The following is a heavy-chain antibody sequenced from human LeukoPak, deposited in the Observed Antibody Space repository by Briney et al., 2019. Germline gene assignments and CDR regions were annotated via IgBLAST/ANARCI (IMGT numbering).Heavy chain of an antibody. D-gene: IGHD2-2*01. CDR2: INPNSGGT. Sequence: GASVKVSWKASGYTFTGYYMHWVRQAPGQGLEWMGWINPNSGGTNYAQKFQGRVTMTRDTSISTAYMELSRLRSDDTAVYYCARSRKAVPAAPQYWGQGTLVTVSS. V-gene: IGHV1-2*02. CDR1: GYTFTGYY. CDR3: ARSRKAVPAAPQY. J-gene: IGHJ4*02.